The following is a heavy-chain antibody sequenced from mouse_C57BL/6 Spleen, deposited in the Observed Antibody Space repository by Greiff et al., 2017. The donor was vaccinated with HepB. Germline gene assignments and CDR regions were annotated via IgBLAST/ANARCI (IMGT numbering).Heavy chain of an antibody. D-gene: IGHD1-1*01. V-gene: IGHV1-39*01. CDR3: ATSTRGSSAMDY. CDR1: GYSFTDYN. J-gene: IGHJ4*01. Sequence: EVKLVESGPELVKPGASVKISCKASGYSFTDYNMNWVKQSNGKSLEWIGVINPNYGTTSYNQKFKGKATLTVDQSSSTAYMQLNSLTSEDSAVYYCATSTRGSSAMDYWGQGTSVTVSS. CDR2: INPNYGTT.